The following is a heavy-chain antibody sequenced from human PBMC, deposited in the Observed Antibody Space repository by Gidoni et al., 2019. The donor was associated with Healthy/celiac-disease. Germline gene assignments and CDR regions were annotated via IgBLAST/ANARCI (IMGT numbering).Heavy chain of an antibody. D-gene: IGHD6-13*01. CDR3: ARDLSIAAAGTGYDDY. V-gene: IGHV3-21*01. CDR1: GFTFSRYS. Sequence: EVQLLQSGGGLVKPGWSLRLSCASSGFTFSRYSMNWVRQAPVKGLEWVSSISSSSSYIYYADSVKGRFTISRDNAKNSLYLQMNSLRAEDTAVYYCARDLSIAAAGTGYDDYWGQGTLVTVSS. CDR2: ISSSSSYI. J-gene: IGHJ4*02.